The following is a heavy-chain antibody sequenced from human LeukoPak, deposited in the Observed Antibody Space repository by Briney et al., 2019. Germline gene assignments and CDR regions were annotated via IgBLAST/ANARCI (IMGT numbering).Heavy chain of an antibody. J-gene: IGHJ4*02. CDR2: IYYSGST. V-gene: IGHV4-38-2*02. Sequence: SGTPSLTCTVSGYSISSGYYWGWIRQSPGKGLEWIGRIYYSGSTYYNPSLKSRVTISVDTSKNQFSLKLSSVTAADTAVYYCARGHLKYSSSYHFDYWGQGTLVTVSS. CDR1: GYSISSGYY. CDR3: ARGHLKYSSSYHFDY. D-gene: IGHD6-19*01.